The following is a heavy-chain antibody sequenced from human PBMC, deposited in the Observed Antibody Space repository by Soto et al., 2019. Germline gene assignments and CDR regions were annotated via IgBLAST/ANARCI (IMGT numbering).Heavy chain of an antibody. J-gene: IGHJ6*02. Sequence: SDTLSLTFTVSGDSIRSVNHYWSWIRQPPGKGLEWIGDIDYSGSTYYSPSLKSGVTISVDTSKNQFSLKLNSVTAADTAVYCCAKVYILSGYGCMYXWGQGTTVPVS. D-gene: IGHD3-9*01. CDR2: IDYSGST. CDR1: GDSIRSVNHY. V-gene: IGHV4-30-4*02. CDR3: AKVYILSGYGCMYX.